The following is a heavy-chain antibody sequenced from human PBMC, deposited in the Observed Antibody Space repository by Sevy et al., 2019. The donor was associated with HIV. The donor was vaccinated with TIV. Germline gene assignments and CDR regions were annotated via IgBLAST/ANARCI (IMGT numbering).Heavy chain of an antibody. J-gene: IGHJ5*02. D-gene: IGHD2-15*01. Sequence: ASVKVSCKVSGYTLTKLSIHWVRQAPGKGLEWMGHFDPQDDETIYAQRFQGRLTMTEDTSTDTAYMELSSLTSEDTAVYYCAAEGLRYFSGCSSYPRDWFDPWGQGTLVTVSS. CDR1: GYTLTKLS. CDR2: FDPQDDET. V-gene: IGHV1-24*01. CDR3: AAEGLRYFSGCSSYPRDWFDP.